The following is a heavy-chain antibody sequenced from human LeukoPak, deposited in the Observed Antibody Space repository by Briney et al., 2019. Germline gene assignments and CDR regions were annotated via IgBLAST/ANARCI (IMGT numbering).Heavy chain of an antibody. V-gene: IGHV3-74*03. CDR2: INRDGSTT. Sequence: GGSLRLSCAASGFTFSNYWVHWVRQAPGKGLVWVSRINRDGSTTKYADSVKGRFTVSRDTAKNTLNLQMNSLRAEDTAVYYCARDKKSGESSEIDYWGQGTLVTVSS. CDR1: GFTFSNYW. CDR3: ARDKKSGESSEIDY. J-gene: IGHJ4*02. D-gene: IGHD3-10*01.